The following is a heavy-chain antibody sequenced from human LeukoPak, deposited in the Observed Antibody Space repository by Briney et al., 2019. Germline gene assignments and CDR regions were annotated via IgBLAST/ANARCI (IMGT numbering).Heavy chain of an antibody. Sequence: SETLSLTCTVSGGSMSSYYWSWIRQPPGKGLEWIGYSYYSGSTYYNPSLKSRVTISVDTSKNQFSLKLSSVTAADTAVYYCARGPTVTGDAFDIWGQGTMVTVSS. D-gene: IGHD4-17*01. CDR3: ARGPTVTGDAFDI. V-gene: IGHV4-59*01. CDR2: SYYSGST. J-gene: IGHJ3*02. CDR1: GGSMSSYY.